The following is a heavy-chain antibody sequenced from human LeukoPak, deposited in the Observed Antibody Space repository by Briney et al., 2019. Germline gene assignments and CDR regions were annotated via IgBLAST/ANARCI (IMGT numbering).Heavy chain of an antibody. V-gene: IGHV1-2*06. Sequence: ASVKVSCKASGYTFTGYYMHWVRQAPGQGLGWMGRIKPNGGVANYAQKYQGRVTMTRDTSISTAYMELSRLRSDDTAVYYCARGRYDSSGYQRAFDIWGQGTMVTVSS. CDR3: ARGRYDSSGYQRAFDI. CDR2: IKPNGGVA. CDR1: GYTFTGYY. J-gene: IGHJ3*02. D-gene: IGHD3-22*01.